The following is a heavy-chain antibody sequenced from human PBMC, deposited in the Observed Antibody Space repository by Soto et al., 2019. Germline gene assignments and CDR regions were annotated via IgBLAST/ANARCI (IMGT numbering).Heavy chain of an antibody. Sequence: ASVKVSCKASGYTFISHDINWVRQATGHGLEWMGWMNPNSGYTGYAQKFQGRVTMTRNTSISTAYMELSSLRSEDTAVYYCASGNWNAGVMDVWGKGTTVTVSS. D-gene: IGHD1-1*01. CDR1: GYTFISHD. J-gene: IGHJ6*03. V-gene: IGHV1-8*01. CDR3: ASGNWNAGVMDV. CDR2: MNPNSGYT.